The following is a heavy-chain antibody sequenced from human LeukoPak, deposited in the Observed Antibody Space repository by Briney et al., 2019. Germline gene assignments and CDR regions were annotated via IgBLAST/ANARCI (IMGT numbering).Heavy chain of an antibody. CDR2: IGTTGDT. J-gene: IGHJ4*02. Sequence: GGSLRLSCAASGFSFSGHDMHWFRQTTGEGLKWVSAIGTTGDTYYANSVKGRFTISRENGKNSFYLQMNSLRAGDTAIYYCARASILTGYGFDFWGQGTLVTVSS. CDR3: ARASILTGYGFDF. D-gene: IGHD3-9*01. CDR1: GFSFSGHD. V-gene: IGHV3-13*04.